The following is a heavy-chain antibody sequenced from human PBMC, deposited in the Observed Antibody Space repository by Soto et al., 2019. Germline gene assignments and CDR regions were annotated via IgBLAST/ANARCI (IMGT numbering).Heavy chain of an antibody. J-gene: IGHJ6*02. CDR2: IATSDTVR. CDR1: GFTFRDYS. CDR3: AREDWPLLPTGMDV. V-gene: IGHV3-48*01. D-gene: IGHD3-9*01. Sequence: PGRSVRLSCAASGFTFRDYSMNWVRQAPGKGLEGISYIATSDTVRSYAHSVQGRFIISRDDATKSLSLEMHSLRGEDTAVYYCAREDWPLLPTGMDVWGPGTAATVSS.